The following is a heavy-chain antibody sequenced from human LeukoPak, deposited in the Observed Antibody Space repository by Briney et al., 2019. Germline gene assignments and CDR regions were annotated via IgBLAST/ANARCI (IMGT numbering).Heavy chain of an antibody. V-gene: IGHV3-7*01. CDR3: ARGFELDY. J-gene: IGHJ4*02. Sequence: GGSLRLSCAASGFTLSSFWMSWVRQAPGKGLEWVANIKQEGSERYYVGSVKGRFTISRDDARNSLYLQMNSLRAEDTAVYFCARGFELDYWGQGTLVTVSS. CDR1: GFTLSSFW. CDR2: IKQEGSER.